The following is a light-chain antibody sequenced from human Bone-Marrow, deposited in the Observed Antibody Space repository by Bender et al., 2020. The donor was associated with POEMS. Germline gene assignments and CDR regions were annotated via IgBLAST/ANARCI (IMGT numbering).Light chain of an antibody. CDR2: EVS. CDR1: SSDVGGYNL. CDR3: STWDDRLNAWL. V-gene: IGLV2-23*02. J-gene: IGLJ3*02. Sequence: QSALTQPASVSGSPGQSITISCTGTSSDVGGYNLVSWFQQHPGKAPKVMIYEVSKRPSGVSNRFSGSKSGNTASLTISGLQAEDAADYYCSTWDDRLNAWLFGGGTKLTVL.